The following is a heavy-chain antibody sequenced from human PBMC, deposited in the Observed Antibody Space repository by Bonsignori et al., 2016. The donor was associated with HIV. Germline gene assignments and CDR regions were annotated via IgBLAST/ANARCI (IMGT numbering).Heavy chain of an antibody. J-gene: IGHJ4*02. CDR3: ARLSPLTLVRGAPDY. D-gene: IGHD3-10*01. CDR1: GFTFRSYW. V-gene: IGHV3-74*01. CDR2: INSDGSST. Sequence: GGSLRLSCAASGFTFRSYWMHWVRQAPGKGLVWVSRINSDGSSTSYADSVKGRFTISRDDAKNTLYLQMNSLRAEDTAVYYCARLSPLTLVRGAPDYWGQGTLVTVSS.